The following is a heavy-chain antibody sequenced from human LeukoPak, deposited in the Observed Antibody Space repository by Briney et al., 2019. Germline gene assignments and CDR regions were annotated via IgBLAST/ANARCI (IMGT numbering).Heavy chain of an antibody. J-gene: IGHJ3*02. CDR3: AKAPYYYDSSGGAFDI. CDR1: GFTFSSYW. CDR2: INSDVSRT. V-gene: IGHV3-74*01. D-gene: IGHD3-22*01. Sequence: GGSLRLSCAASGFTFSSYWMDWVRQAPGKGLVWVSRINSDVSRTSYADSVKGRFTISRDNAKNTMYLQMNSMRVEDTAVYYCAKAPYYYDSSGGAFDIWGQGTMVTVSS.